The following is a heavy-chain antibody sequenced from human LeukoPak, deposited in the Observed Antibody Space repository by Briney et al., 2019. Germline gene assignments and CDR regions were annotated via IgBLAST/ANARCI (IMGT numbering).Heavy chain of an antibody. D-gene: IGHD6-6*01. V-gene: IGHV5-51*01. CDR2: IYPTDSDT. CDR1: GFTFSSYW. J-gene: IGHJ4*02. CDR3: ARSAAARRGLYFDY. Sequence: GESLKISCKGSGFTFSSYWIGWVRQMPWKGLEWMGIIYPTDSDTRYSPSFQGQVTISADNSITTAYPQWSSLKASDTAMYYCARSAAARRGLYFDYWGQGTLVTVSS.